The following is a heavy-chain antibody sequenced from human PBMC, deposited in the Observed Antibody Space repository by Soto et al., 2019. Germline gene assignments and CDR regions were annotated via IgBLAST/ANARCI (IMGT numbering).Heavy chain of an antibody. V-gene: IGHV3-23*01. D-gene: IGHD3-16*02. J-gene: IGHJ5*02. CDR1: GFTFSSYA. CDR2: ISGSGGGT. CDR3: AKDPGGLSWFDP. Sequence: GGSLRLSCAASGFTFSSYAMTWVRQAPGKGLEWVSTISGSGGGTYYADSVKGRFTISRDNSKNTLYLQMNSLRADDTAVYYCAKDPGGLSWFDPWGQGTLVTVSS.